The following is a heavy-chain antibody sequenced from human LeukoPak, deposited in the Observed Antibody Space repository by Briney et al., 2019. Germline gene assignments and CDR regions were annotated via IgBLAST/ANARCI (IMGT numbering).Heavy chain of an antibody. CDR2: INHSGST. V-gene: IGHV4-34*01. Sequence: PSETLSLTCAVYGGSFSGYYWSWIRQPPGKGLEWIGEINHSGSTNYNPSLKSRVTISVDTSKNQFSLKLSSVIAADTAVYYCARRLCGGDCYSTFSYWGQGTLVTVSS. CDR1: GGSFSGYY. CDR3: ARRLCGGDCYSTFSY. D-gene: IGHD2-21*02. J-gene: IGHJ4*02.